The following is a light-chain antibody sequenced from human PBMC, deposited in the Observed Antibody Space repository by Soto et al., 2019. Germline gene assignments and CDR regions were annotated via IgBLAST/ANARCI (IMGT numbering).Light chain of an antibody. CDR1: NSDVGAYNY. Sequence: QSALTQPASVSGSPGQSITISCTGTNSDVGAYNYVSWYQKYPGKAPKLVIYEVINRPSGVSNRFSGSKSGKTASLTISGLQAEDEADYYCSLYTSTGTLVFGGGTQLTVL. CDR2: EVI. V-gene: IGLV2-14*01. CDR3: SLYTSTGTLV. J-gene: IGLJ2*01.